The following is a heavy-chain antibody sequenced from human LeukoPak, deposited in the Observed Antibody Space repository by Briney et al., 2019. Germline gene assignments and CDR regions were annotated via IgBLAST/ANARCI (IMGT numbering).Heavy chain of an antibody. CDR2: MNPNSGNT. J-gene: IGHJ4*02. CDR1: GYTFTSYD. V-gene: IGHV1-8*01. Sequence: GASVKVSCKASGYTFTSYDINWVRQATGQGLEWMGWMNPNSGNTGYAQKFQGRVTMTRNTSISTAYMELSSLRSEDTAVYYCARGRQWLVPFDYWGQGTLVTVSS. D-gene: IGHD6-19*01. CDR3: ARGRQWLVPFDY.